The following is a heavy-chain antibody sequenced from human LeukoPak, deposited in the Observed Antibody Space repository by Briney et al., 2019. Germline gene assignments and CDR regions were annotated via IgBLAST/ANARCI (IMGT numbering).Heavy chain of an antibody. Sequence: PSETLSLTCTVSGASINSYYWSWIRQPPGKGLERIGYIYYSGSTNYNPSLKSRVTISVDTSKNQFSLKLSSVTAADTAVYYCARSEMATNPLDYWGQGTLVTVSS. J-gene: IGHJ4*02. CDR1: GASINSYY. V-gene: IGHV4-59*01. CDR2: IYYSGST. CDR3: ARSEMATNPLDY. D-gene: IGHD5-24*01.